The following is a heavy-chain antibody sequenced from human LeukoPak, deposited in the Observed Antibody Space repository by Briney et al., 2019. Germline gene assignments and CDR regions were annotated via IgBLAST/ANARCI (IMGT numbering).Heavy chain of an antibody. CDR3: ARDYSGTDYNWFDP. CDR1: GYTFTGYY. Sequence: ASVKVSCKASGYTFTGYYMHWLRQAPGQGLEWMGWINPNSGGTDYAQNFQGRVTMTRDTSTSTAYMELSSLRSEDTAVYYCARDYSGTDYNWFDPWGQGTLVTVSS. V-gene: IGHV1-2*02. CDR2: INPNSGGT. D-gene: IGHD3-10*01. J-gene: IGHJ5*02.